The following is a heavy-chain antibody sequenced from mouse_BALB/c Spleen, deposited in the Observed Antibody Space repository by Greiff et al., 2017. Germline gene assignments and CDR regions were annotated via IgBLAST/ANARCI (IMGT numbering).Heavy chain of an antibody. V-gene: IGHV2-4-1*01. CDR3: ARKGKVHWYFDV. Sequence: VKVVESGPGLVQPSQSLSITCTVSGFSLTSYGVHWVRQSPGKGLEWLGVIWSGGSTDYNAAFISRLSISKDNSKSQVFFKMNSLQADDTAIYYCARKGKVHWYFDVWGAGTTVTVSS. CDR1: GFSLTSYG. J-gene: IGHJ1*01. CDR2: IWSGGST.